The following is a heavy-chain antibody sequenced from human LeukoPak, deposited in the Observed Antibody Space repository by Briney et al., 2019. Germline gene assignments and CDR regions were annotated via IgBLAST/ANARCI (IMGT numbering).Heavy chain of an antibody. J-gene: IGHJ4*02. D-gene: IGHD3-22*01. CDR1: GYTFTSYG. CDR2: ISAYNGNT. Sequence: ASVKVSCKASGYTFTSYGISWVRQAPGQGLEWMGWISAYNGNTNYAQKLQGRVTMTTDTSTSTAYMELRSLRSDDTAVYYCARGDYYDSSGYSSEFDYWGQGTLVTVSS. V-gene: IGHV1-18*01. CDR3: ARGDYYDSSGYSSEFDY.